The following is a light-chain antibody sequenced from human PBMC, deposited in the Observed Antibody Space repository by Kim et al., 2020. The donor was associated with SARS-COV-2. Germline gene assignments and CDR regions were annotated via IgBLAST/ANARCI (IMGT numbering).Light chain of an antibody. J-gene: IGKJ1*01. CDR1: QTVTSNY. Sequence: SPGESATLSCRASQTVTSNYLAWYQQKPGQAPRLLSYGASSRATGIPDRFSGSGSGTDFTLTISRLEPEDFAVYYCQQYGSSPATFGQGTKVDIK. V-gene: IGKV3-20*01. CDR2: GAS. CDR3: QQYGSSPAT.